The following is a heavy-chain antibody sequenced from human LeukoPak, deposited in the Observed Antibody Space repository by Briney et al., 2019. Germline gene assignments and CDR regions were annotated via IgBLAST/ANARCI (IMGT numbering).Heavy chain of an antibody. J-gene: IGHJ4*02. D-gene: IGHD3-3*01. CDR1: GFTFSSYW. CDR2: IKQDGSEK. Sequence: GGSLRLSCAASGFTFSSYWMSWVRQAPGKGLEWVAYIKQDGSEKYYVDSVKGRFTISRDNAKNSLYLQMNSLRAEDTAVYYCARGDGVVITTHFDYWGQGTLVTVSS. V-gene: IGHV3-7*01. CDR3: ARGDGVVITTHFDY.